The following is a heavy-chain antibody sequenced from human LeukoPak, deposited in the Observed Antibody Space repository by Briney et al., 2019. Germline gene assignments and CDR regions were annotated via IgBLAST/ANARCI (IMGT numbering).Heavy chain of an antibody. CDR3: AKSRADCSGGSCYLSAFDI. D-gene: IGHD2-15*01. CDR2: ISWNSGSI. CDR1: GFTFDDYA. Sequence: GGPLRLSCAASGFTFDDYAMHWVRQAPGKGLEWVSGISWNSGSIGYADSVKGRFTISRDNATNSLYLQMNSLRAEDTALYYCAKSRADCSGGSCYLSAFDIWGQGTMVTVSS. V-gene: IGHV3-9*01. J-gene: IGHJ3*02.